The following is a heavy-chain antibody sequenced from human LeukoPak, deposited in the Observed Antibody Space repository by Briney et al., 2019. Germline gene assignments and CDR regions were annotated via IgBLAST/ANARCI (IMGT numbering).Heavy chain of an antibody. CDR2: IKQDGSEK. V-gene: IGHV3-7*01. CDR3: ARDTSRQQLVRSGPYNWFDP. J-gene: IGHJ5*02. CDR1: GFTFSSYW. D-gene: IGHD6-13*01. Sequence: GGSLRLSCAASGFTFSSYWMSWVRQAPGKGLEWVANIKQDGSEKYYVDSVKGRFTISRDNAKNSLYLQMNSLRAEDTAVYYCARDTSRQQLVRSGPYNWFDPWGQGTLVTVSS.